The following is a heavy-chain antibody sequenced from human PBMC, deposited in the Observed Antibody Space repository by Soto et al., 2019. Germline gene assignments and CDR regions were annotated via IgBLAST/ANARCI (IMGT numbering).Heavy chain of an antibody. CDR1: GYAFTTYG. Sequence: QVHLVQSGAEVKKPGASVKVSCQGSGYAFTTYGITWVRQAPGQGLEWMGWISAHNGNTNYAQKLQGRVTVTRDTSTSTAFMELRSLRYDDTAGYYCGRGRYGDYWGQGALVTVSS. CDR3: GRGRYGDY. D-gene: IGHD1-1*01. J-gene: IGHJ4*02. V-gene: IGHV1-18*01. CDR2: ISAHNGNT.